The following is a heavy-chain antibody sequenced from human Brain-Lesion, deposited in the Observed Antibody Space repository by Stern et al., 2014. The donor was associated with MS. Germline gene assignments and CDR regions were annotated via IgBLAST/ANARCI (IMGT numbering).Heavy chain of an antibody. CDR1: GSTFTTID. D-gene: IGHD1-14*01. CDR3: AGGQPEMSHFDS. J-gene: IGHJ4*02. Sequence: QVQLGQPGAEVRRPGASVRVSCKTSGSTFTTIDINWVRQATGHGLEWMGWMSPSSGDTGYAQKFQGRVTMTRDTSINTAYMELSSLVSEDTAVYYCAGGQPEMSHFDSWGQGTQVIVSS. V-gene: IGHV1-8*01. CDR2: MSPSSGDT.